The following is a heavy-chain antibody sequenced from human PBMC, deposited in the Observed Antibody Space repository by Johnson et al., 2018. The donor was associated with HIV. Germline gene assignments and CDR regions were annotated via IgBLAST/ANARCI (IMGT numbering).Heavy chain of an antibody. CDR3: AREGHGAFDI. CDR1: GFSFSSHG. Sequence: VQLVESGGGVVQPGRSLRLSCAVSGFSFSSHGMHWVRQAPGKGLEWVSAISGSGGSTYYADSVKGRFTISRDNAKNSLYLQMGSLRAEDMAVYYCAREGHGAFDIWGQGTMVTVSS. CDR2: ISGSGGST. J-gene: IGHJ3*02. V-gene: IGHV3-64*07.